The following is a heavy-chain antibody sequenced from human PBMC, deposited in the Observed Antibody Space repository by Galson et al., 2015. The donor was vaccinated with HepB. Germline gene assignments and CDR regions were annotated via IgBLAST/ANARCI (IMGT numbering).Heavy chain of an antibody. CDR1: GFTFDDYA. D-gene: IGHD2-21*02. Sequence: SLRLSCAASGFTFDDYAMHWVRQAPGKGLEWVSGISWNSGTIGYADSVKGRFTISRDNAKNSLYLQMNSLRAEDTAFYYCAKDIQGGDSFWSFDLWGRGTLVTVSS. CDR3: AKDIQGGDSFWSFDL. V-gene: IGHV3-9*01. J-gene: IGHJ2*01. CDR2: ISWNSGTI.